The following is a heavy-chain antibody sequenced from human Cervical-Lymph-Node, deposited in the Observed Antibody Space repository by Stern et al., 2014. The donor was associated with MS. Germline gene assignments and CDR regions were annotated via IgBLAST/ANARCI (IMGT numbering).Heavy chain of an antibody. CDR3: ARVWERIATRPRYWYFDL. CDR2: IIPSLGTT. Sequence: QVQLVQSGAEVKKPGSSVKVSCKASGGTFRNHAMSWVRQAPGQGLEWMGGIIPSLGTTKCSQKLQGRVTITADESTSTAYMELSSLTSEDTAMYYCARVWERIATRPRYWYFDLWGRGTLVTVSS. CDR1: GGTFRNHA. D-gene: IGHD6-6*01. J-gene: IGHJ2*01. V-gene: IGHV1-69*01.